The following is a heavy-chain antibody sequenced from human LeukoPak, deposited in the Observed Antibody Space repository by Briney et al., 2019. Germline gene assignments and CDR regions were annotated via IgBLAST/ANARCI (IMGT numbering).Heavy chain of an antibody. J-gene: IGHJ4*02. CDR2: IKEDGSEK. Sequence: GGSLRLSCTTSGFTFNGYWMNWVRQAPGKGLEWVANIKEDGSEKNYVDSVKGRFTISRDNAQNSLYLQMNSLRAEDTAVYYCATLVAPYWGQGTLVTVSS. CDR3: ATLVAPY. V-gene: IGHV3-7*05. D-gene: IGHD2-15*01. CDR1: GFTFNGYW.